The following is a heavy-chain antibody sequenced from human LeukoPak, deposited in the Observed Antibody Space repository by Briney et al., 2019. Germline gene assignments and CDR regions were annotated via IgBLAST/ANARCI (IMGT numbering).Heavy chain of an antibody. CDR1: GGSFSGYY. CDR3: ASVDIVTHDAFDI. D-gene: IGHD5-12*01. V-gene: IGHV4-34*01. CDR2: ISHSGSA. J-gene: IGHJ3*02. Sequence: PSETLSLTCAVYGGSFSGYYWSWIRQPPGKGLEWIGEISHSGSANYNPSLKSRVTISVDTSKNQFSLKLSSVTAADTAVYYCASVDIVTHDAFDIWGQGTMVTVPS.